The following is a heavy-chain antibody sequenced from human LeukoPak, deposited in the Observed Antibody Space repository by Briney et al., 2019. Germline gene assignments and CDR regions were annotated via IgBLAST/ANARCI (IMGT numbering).Heavy chain of an antibody. V-gene: IGHV1-18*01. J-gene: IGHJ4*02. CDR2: ISAYNGNT. D-gene: IGHD1-26*01. Sequence: ASVKVSCKASGYTFTSYGISWVRQAPGQGLEWMGWISAYNGNTNYAQKLQGRVTMTTDTSTSTAYMELRSLRSDDTAVYYCARSSGSYPTGTFGYWGQGTLVSVPS. CDR1: GYTFTSYG. CDR3: ARSSGSYPTGTFGY.